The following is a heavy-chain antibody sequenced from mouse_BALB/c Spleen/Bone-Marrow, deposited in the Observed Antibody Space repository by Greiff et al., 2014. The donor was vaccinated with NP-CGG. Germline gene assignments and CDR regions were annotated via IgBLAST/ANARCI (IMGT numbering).Heavy chain of an antibody. CDR3: SLLGDY. D-gene: IGHD1-1*01. Sequence: VQLQQSGAELVKPGASVKLSCKASGYTFTRYYMYWVKQRPGQGLELIGGINPYNGGTHFNEKFKSKATLTVDKSSSTAYMQLNSLTSEDSAVYYCSLLGDYWGQGTTLTVSS. CDR2: INPYNGGT. J-gene: IGHJ2*01. CDR1: GYTFTRYY. V-gene: IGHV1-53*01.